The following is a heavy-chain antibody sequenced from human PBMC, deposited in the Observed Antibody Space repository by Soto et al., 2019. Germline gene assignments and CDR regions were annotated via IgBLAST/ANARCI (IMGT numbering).Heavy chain of an antibody. V-gene: IGHV4-4*02. Sequence: QVQLQESGPGLVKSSGTLSLTCAVSSGSISSSSWYSWVRQPPGKGLEWIGEIHHSGTTYCNPALESRLSISLDAPRNQFSLRLTSVTAADTAVYYCAGQGDLSSAWTCWGQGTLVTSSS. CDR3: AGQGDLSSAWTC. J-gene: IGHJ4*02. CDR2: IHHSGTT. D-gene: IGHD1-1*01. CDR1: SGSISSSSW.